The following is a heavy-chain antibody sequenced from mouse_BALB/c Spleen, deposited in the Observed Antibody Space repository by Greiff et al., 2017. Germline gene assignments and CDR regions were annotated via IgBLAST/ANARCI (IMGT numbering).Heavy chain of an antibody. D-gene: IGHD2-10*01. CDR1: GFTLSSFG. J-gene: IGHJ4*01. CDR2: ISSGSSTI. CDR3: ARAYYGNYAMDY. V-gene: IGHV5-17*02. Sequence: EVQVVESGGGLVQPGGSRKLSCAASGFTLSSFGMHWVRQAPEKGLEWVAYISSGSSTIYYADTVKGRFTISRDYPKNTLFLQMTSLRSEDTAMYYCARAYYGNYAMDYWGQGTSVTVSS.